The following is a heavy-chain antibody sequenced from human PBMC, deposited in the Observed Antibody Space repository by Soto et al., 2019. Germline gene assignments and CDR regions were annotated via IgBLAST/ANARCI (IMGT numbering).Heavy chain of an antibody. V-gene: IGHV4-30-4*01. CDR3: ARGITMVRGVLGWFEP. D-gene: IGHD3-10*01. J-gene: IGHJ5*02. Sequence: QVQLQESGPGLVKPSQTLSLTCTVSGGSVSSGDFCWSWIRQPPGKVLEWIGYIHYSGSTYYTPSLKSRVTISLDTSKNHFYLKLSSVTAADTAVYYCARGITMVRGVLGWFEPWGQGTLVTVSS. CDR1: GGSVSSGDFC. CDR2: IHYSGST.